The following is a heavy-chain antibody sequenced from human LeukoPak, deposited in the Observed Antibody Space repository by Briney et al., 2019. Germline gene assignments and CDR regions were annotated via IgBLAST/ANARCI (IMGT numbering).Heavy chain of an antibody. CDR2: INPNSGGT. Sequence: ASVKVSCKASGYTFSGYYIHWVRQAPGQGLEWMGWINPNSGGTNYAQRFQGRVTMTRDTSISTAYMDLSRLRPDDTAVYYCARDIVDTAMAYFDYWGQGTLVTVSS. J-gene: IGHJ4*02. D-gene: IGHD5-18*01. CDR1: GYTFSGYY. CDR3: ARDIVDTAMAYFDY. V-gene: IGHV1-2*02.